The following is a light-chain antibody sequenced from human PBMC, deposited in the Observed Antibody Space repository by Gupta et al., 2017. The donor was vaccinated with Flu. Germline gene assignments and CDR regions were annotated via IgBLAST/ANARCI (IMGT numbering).Light chain of an antibody. CDR2: NTN. Sequence: AATQEPSYSVSPGGTVTPTCDLTSGSVSSSHYPSWYQHTPGQAPHTLLYNTNTLAPGVRDRCSCSTIATKATPTISGAQAEDDSYYYCDHYLDDVGVFGPGTKVTVL. V-gene: IGLV8-61*01. CDR3: DHYLDDVGV. J-gene: IGLJ1*01. CDR1: SGSVSSSHY.